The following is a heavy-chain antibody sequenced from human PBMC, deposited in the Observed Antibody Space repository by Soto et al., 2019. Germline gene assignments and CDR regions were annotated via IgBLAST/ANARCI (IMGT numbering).Heavy chain of an antibody. CDR1: GGSFSGYY. D-gene: IGHD4-17*01. V-gene: IGHV4-34*01. CDR2: INHSGST. CDR3: ARDRAATTPAPYYFDY. J-gene: IGHJ4*02. Sequence: SETLSLTCAVYGGSFSGYYWSWIRQPPGKGLEWIGEINHSGSTKYNPSLKSRVTISVDTYKNQFSLKLSSVTAADTAVYYCARDRAATTPAPYYFDYWGQGTLVTVSS.